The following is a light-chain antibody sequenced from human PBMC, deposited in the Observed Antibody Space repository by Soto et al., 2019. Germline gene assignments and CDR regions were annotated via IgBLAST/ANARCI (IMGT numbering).Light chain of an antibody. CDR3: QTWGTGIVV. J-gene: IGLJ2*01. V-gene: IGLV4-69*01. Sequence: QSVLTQSPSASASLGASVTLTCSLSSGHSSNNIAWHQQQPEKGPRYLMNLNSDGTYSKGDGIPDRFSASSSGAERYLTISSLQSEDEADYYCQTWGTGIVVFGGGTKLTVL. CDR1: SGHSSNN. CDR2: LNSDGTY.